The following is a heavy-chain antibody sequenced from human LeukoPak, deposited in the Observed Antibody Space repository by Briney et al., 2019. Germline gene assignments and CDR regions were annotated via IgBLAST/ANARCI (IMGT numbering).Heavy chain of an antibody. V-gene: IGHV4-61*02. CDR2: IYTSGST. J-gene: IGHJ4*02. CDR1: GGSISSSSYY. D-gene: IGHD3-10*01. CDR3: ASLVTKYGSGSYYFDY. Sequence: SETLSLTCTVSGGSISSSSYYWGWIRQPPGKGLEWIGRIYTSGSTNYNPSLKSRVTISVDTSKNQFSLKLSSVTAADTAVYYCASLVTKYGSGSYYFDYWGQGTLVTVSS.